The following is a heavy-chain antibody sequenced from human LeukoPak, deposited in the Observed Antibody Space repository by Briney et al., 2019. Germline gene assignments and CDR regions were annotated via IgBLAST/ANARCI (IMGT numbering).Heavy chain of an antibody. CDR3: AKEGSSRSLFLDV. V-gene: IGHV3-9*01. CDR2: ISWNSGSI. CDR1: GFTFDDYA. Sequence: PGRSLRLSCAASGFTFDDYAMHWVRQAPGKGLEWVSGISWNSGSIGYADSVKGRFTISRDNAKNSLYLQMNSLRAEDTALYYCAKEGSSRSLFLDVWGKGTTVTVSS. D-gene: IGHD6-13*01. J-gene: IGHJ6*04.